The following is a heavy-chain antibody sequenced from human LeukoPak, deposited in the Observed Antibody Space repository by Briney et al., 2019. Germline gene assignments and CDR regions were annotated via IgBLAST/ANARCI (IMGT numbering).Heavy chain of an antibody. D-gene: IGHD6-19*01. Sequence: PGGSLRLSCAASGFTFSSYSMNWVRQAPGKGLEWVSSISSSSSYIYYADSVKGRFTISRDNSKNTLYPQMNSLRAEDTAVYYCAHSSGWLVYWGQGTLVTVSS. CDR2: ISSSSSYI. V-gene: IGHV3-21*01. CDR3: AHSSGWLVY. J-gene: IGHJ4*02. CDR1: GFTFSSYS.